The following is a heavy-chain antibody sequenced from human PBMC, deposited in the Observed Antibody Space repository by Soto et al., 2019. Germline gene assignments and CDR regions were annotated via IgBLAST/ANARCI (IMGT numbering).Heavy chain of an antibody. CDR2: ISAYNGNT. CDR1: GYTFTSYG. J-gene: IGHJ4*02. D-gene: IGHD6-13*01. CDR3: ARARLEAAAGTERSVVDY. V-gene: IGHV1-18*01. Sequence: GASVKVSCKASGYTFTSYGISWVRQAPGQGLEWMGWISAYNGNTNYAQKLQGRVTMTTDTSTSTAYMELRSLRSDDTAVYYCARARLEAAAGTERSVVDYWGQGTLVTVSS.